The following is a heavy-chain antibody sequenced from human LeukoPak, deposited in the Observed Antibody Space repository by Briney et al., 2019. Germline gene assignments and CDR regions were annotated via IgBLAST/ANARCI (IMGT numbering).Heavy chain of an antibody. V-gene: IGHV4-59*08. CDR3: ARHSSSSAAGYYYGMDV. D-gene: IGHD6-6*01. CDR2: IYYSGST. J-gene: IGHJ6*02. Sequence: SETLSLTCTVSSGSISSYYWSWIRQPPGKGLEWIGYIYYSGSTNYNPSLKSRVTISVDTSKNQFSLKLSSVTAADTAVYYCARHSSSSAAGYYYGMDVWGQGTTVTVSS. CDR1: SGSISSYY.